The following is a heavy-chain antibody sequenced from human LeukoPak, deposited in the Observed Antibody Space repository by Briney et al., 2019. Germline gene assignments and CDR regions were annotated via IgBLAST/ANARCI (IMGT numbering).Heavy chain of an antibody. CDR1: GGSIRIGSSS. CDR2: IYYSGST. CDR3: ARGYCRDEICQVFPD. D-gene: IGHD2-21*01. J-gene: IGHJ4*02. V-gene: IGHV4-39*07. Sequence: SEPLSLTGFVLGGSIRIGSSSWGWFRKPPGKGLGGFGGIYYSGSTYYNPSLKSRVTISLDTSKNQFSLKMSYVTGADTGVYYCARGYCRDEICQVFPDWGQGTMVTVSS.